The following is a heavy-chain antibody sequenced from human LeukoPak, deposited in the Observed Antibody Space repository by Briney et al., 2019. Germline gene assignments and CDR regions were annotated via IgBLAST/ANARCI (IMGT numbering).Heavy chain of an antibody. CDR2: IIGSGGSA. CDR1: GFTFSSYA. J-gene: IGHJ6*02. D-gene: IGHD5-12*01. Sequence: GGSLSHSCAASGFTFSSYAMSWVREAPGEGLEWVSAIIGSGGSAYYADSVKGRFTISRDNSKNTLYLQMNSLRAEDTAVYYCAKGLYSGYDSDYYYGMDVWGQGTTVTVSS. CDR3: AKGLYSGYDSDYYYGMDV. V-gene: IGHV3-23*01.